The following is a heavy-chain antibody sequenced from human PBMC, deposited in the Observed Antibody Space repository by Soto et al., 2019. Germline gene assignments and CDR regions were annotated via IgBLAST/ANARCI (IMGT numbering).Heavy chain of an antibody. CDR3: ASSYCGGDCSVLYYYYGMDV. D-gene: IGHD2-21*02. CDR1: GYTFSSYG. V-gene: IGHV1-18*01. CDR2: ISAYNGNT. Sequence: QVQLVQSGAEVKKPGASVKVSCKASGYTFSSYGISWVRQAPGQGLEWMGWISAYNGNTNYAQKLQGRVTMTTATSTSTAYMELRRLRSDDTAVYYCASSYCGGDCSVLYYYYGMDVWGQGTTVTVSS. J-gene: IGHJ6*02.